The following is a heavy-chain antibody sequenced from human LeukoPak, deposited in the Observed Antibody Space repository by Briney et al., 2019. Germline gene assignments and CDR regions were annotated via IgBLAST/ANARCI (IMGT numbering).Heavy chain of an antibody. CDR1: GFTFSSYA. J-gene: IGHJ4*02. V-gene: IGHV3-23*01. Sequence: GGSLRLSCAASGFTFSSYAMSWVRQAPGEGLEWVSAISGSGGSTYYADSVKGRFTISRDNSKNTLYLQMNSLRAEDTAVYYCAKDQEVTTWGPGGFDYWGQGTLVTVSS. CDR3: AKDQEVTTWGPGGFDY. D-gene: IGHD4-17*01. CDR2: ISGSGGST.